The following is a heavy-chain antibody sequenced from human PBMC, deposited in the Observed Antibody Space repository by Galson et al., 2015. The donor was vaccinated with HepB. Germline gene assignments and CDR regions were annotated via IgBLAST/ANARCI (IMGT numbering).Heavy chain of an antibody. D-gene: IGHD4-17*01. Sequence: ETLSLTCAVYGGSFSGYYWGWIRQPPGKGLEWIGSIYHSGSTNYNPPLKSRVTISVDTSKNQFSLKLSSVTAADTAVYYCARGRRWSTVTTGFDYWGQGTLVTVSS. CDR2: IYHSGST. V-gene: IGHV4-34*01. J-gene: IGHJ4*02. CDR1: GGSFSGYY. CDR3: ARGRRWSTVTTGFDY.